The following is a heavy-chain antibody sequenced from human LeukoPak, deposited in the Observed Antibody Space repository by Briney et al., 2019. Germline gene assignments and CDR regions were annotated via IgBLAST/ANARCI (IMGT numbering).Heavy chain of an antibody. V-gene: IGHV4-39*02. D-gene: IGHD2-2*01. CDR2: ISYDGTT. CDR3: ARFLARVGFDP. Sequence: SETLSLTCTVSGGSISSSDYDWVWIRQSPGKGLEWLATISYDGTTYYNPPLTSRLAISLDSSKKHFSLKLSSVTAADAALYYCARFLARVGFDPWGQGTLVTVSS. CDR1: GGSISSSDYD. J-gene: IGHJ5*02.